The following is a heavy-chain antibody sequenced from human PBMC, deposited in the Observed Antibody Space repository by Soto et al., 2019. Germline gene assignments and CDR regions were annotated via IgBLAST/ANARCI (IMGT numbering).Heavy chain of an antibody. D-gene: IGHD3-10*01. CDR3: ARTYYYGSGRMGTYDY. CDR2: IIPIFGTA. Sequence: QVQLVQSGAEVKKPGSSVKVSCKASGGTFSSYAISWVRQAPGQGLEWMGGIIPIFGTANYAQKFQGRVTITADKSTSTAYMELCSLRSEDTAVYYCARTYYYGSGRMGTYDYWGQGTLVTVSS. V-gene: IGHV1-69*06. CDR1: GGTFSSYA. J-gene: IGHJ4*02.